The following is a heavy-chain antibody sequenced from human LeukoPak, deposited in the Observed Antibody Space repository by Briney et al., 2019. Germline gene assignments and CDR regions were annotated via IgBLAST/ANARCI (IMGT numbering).Heavy chain of an antibody. V-gene: IGHV3-33*01. CDR3: ARARVGAVLDAFDI. CDR2: IWYDGSNK. D-gene: IGHD1-26*01. J-gene: IGHJ3*02. Sequence: GGSLRLSCAASGFTFSSYGMHWVRQAPGKGLEWVAVIWYDGSNKYYADSVKGRFTISRDNSKNTLYLQMNSLRAEDTAVYYCARARVGAVLDAFDIWGQGTMVTVSS. CDR1: GFTFSSYG.